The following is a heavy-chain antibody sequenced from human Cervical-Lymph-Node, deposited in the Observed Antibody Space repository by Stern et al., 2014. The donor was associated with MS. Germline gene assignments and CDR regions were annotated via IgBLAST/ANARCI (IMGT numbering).Heavy chain of an antibody. CDR1: GFTFSSYS. CDR2: ISSSSSYI. V-gene: IGHV3-21*01. Sequence: EVQLVESGGGLVKPGGSLRLSCAASGFTFSSYSMNWVRQAPGKGLEWVSFISSSSSYIYYADSVKGRFTISRDNAKNSLYLQMNSLRAEDTAVYYCARGTYYYYYYGMDVWGQGTTVTVSS. CDR3: ARGTYYYYYYGMDV. J-gene: IGHJ6*02.